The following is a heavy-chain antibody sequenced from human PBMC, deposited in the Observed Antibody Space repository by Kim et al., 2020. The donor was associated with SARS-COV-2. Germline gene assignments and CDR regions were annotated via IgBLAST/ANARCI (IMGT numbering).Heavy chain of an antibody. D-gene: IGHD3-10*01. Sequence: SETLSLTCTVSGGSVSSGSYYWSWIRQPPGKGLEWIGYIYYSGSTNYNPSLKSRVTISVDTSKNQFSLKLSSVTAADTAVYYCASLRFGFGEFLEEHDAFDIWGQGTMVTVSS. CDR2: IYYSGST. CDR3: ASLRFGFGEFLEEHDAFDI. V-gene: IGHV4-61*01. J-gene: IGHJ3*02. CDR1: GGSVSSGSYY.